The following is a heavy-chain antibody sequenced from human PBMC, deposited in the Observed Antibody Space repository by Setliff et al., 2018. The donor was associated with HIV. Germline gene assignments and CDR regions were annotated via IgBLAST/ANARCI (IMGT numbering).Heavy chain of an antibody. CDR3: ARVADSITIFGVVAAYFQQ. CDR2: ISSSSSTT. CDR1: GFTFSSYS. D-gene: IGHD3-3*01. J-gene: IGHJ1*01. V-gene: IGHV3-48*04. Sequence: PWGSLRLSCAASGFTFSSYSMNWVRQAPGKGLEWVSYISSSSSTTYYADSVKGRFTISRDNAKNSLYLQMNSLRAEDTAVYYCARVADSITIFGVVAAYFQQWGQGTLVTVSS.